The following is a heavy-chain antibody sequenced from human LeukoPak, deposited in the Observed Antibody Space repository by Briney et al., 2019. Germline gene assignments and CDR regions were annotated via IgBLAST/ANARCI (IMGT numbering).Heavy chain of an antibody. Sequence: PSETLSLTCAVYGGSFSGYYWSWIRQPPGKGLEWIGEINHSGSTNYNPSLKSRVTISVDTSKNQFSLKLSSVTAADTAVYYCVVTSEDSGSGSSSKLVSWGQGTLVTVSS. CDR1: GGSFSGYY. CDR2: INHSGST. J-gene: IGHJ5*02. CDR3: VVTSEDSGSGSSSKLVS. D-gene: IGHD3-10*01. V-gene: IGHV4-34*01.